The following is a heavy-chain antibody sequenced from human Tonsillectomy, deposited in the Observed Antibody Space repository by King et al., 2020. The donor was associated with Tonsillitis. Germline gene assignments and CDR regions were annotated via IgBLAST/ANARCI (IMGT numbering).Heavy chain of an antibody. D-gene: IGHD5-18*01. J-gene: IGHJ6*03. CDR2: INHSGST. V-gene: IGHV4-34*01. Sequence: VQLQQWGAGLLKPSETLSLTCAVYGGSFSGYYWSWIRQPPGKGLEWIGEINHSGSTNYNPSLKSRVTISVDTSKYQFSLKLSSVTAADTAVYYCARARHSSYGYAYYYYMDVWGKGTTVTVSS. CDR1: GGSFSGYY. CDR3: ARARHSSYGYAYYYYMDV.